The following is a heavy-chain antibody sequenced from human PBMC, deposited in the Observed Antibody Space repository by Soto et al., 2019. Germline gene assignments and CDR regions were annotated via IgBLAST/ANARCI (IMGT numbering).Heavy chain of an antibody. CDR1: GFTFSSYA. V-gene: IGHV3-23*01. CDR3: AKVPLDSGGYDY. D-gene: IGHD1-26*01. Sequence: EVQLLESGGGLVQPGGSLRLSCAASGFTFSSYAMTWVRQAPGKGLEWVSAISGSGGSTYYADSVKGRFTISRDNSKNTLYLQMTSLRDEETAVYYCAKVPLDSGGYDYWGQGTLVTVSS. J-gene: IGHJ4*02. CDR2: ISGSGGST.